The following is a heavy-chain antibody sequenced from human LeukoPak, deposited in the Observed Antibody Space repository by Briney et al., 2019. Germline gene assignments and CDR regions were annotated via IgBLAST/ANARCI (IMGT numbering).Heavy chain of an antibody. CDR3: TKDLAFCGGDCYSGADN. D-gene: IGHD2-21*01. CDR2: ISGRGDIT. Sequence: PGGSLRLSCAASGFTFSSYAMNWVRQAPGKGLEWVSAISGRGDITYYTDSVKGRFTISRDTSRSTLYLQMSSLRAEDTAVYYCTKDLAFCGGDCYSGADNWGRGALVTVSS. J-gene: IGHJ4*02. CDR1: GFTFSSYA. V-gene: IGHV3-23*01.